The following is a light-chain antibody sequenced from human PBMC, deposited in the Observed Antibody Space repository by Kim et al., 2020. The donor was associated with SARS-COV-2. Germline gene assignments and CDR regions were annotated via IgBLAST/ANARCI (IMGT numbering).Light chain of an antibody. CDR3: SSYTSSSVVV. J-gene: IGLJ2*01. CDR2: DVS. V-gene: IGLV2-14*03. CDR1: SSDVGGYNY. Sequence: QSITISCTGTSSDVGGYNYVSWYQQHPGKAPKLMIYDVSNRPSGVSNRFSGSKSGNTASLTISGLQAEDEADYYCSSYTSSSVVVFGGGTQLTVL.